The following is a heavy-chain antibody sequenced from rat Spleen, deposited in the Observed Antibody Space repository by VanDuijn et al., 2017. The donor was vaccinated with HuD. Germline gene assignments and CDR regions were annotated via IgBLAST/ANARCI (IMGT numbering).Heavy chain of an antibody. CDR2: FSYDGGNT. CDR3: AKEQRYTPGTY. D-gene: IGHD1-11*01. CDR1: GFIFSDYN. Sequence: EVQLVESGGGLVQPGRSLKLSCAASGFIFSDYNMAWVRQAPKKGLEWVATFSYDGGNTYYRDSVKGRFTISRDNAKSTLYLQMDSLRSADTATDCCAKEQRYTPGTYWGQGTLVTVSS. J-gene: IGHJ3*01. V-gene: IGHV5-7*01.